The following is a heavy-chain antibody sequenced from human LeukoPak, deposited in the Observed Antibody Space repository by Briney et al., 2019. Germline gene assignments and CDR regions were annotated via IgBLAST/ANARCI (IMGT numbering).Heavy chain of an antibody. J-gene: IGHJ4*02. CDR2: IIFDGSST. CDR1: GFTFNNYW. Sequence: GGSLRLSCVASGFTFNNYWLHWVRQAPGKGLVWVSGIIFDGSSTRYADSMKGRFTISRDNAKNTLYRQMNSLKTEDTAVYYCTRTTVTNYFDYWGQGTLVTVSS. CDR3: TRTTVTNYFDY. V-gene: IGHV3-74*01. D-gene: IGHD4-17*01.